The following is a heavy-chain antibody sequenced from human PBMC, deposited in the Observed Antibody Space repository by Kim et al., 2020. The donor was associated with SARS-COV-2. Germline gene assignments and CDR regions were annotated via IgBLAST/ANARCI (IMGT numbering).Heavy chain of an antibody. V-gene: IGHV5-10-1*01. J-gene: IGHJ4*02. D-gene: IGHD6-13*01. CDR3: ARTGIAAAGTVTGEY. CDR1: GYSFTSYW. CDR2: IDPSDSYT. Sequence: GESLKISCKGSGYSFTSYWISWVRQMPGKGLEWMGRIDPSDSYTNYSPSFQGHVTISADKSISTAYLQWSSLKASDTAMYYCARTGIAAAGTVTGEYWGQGTLVTVSS.